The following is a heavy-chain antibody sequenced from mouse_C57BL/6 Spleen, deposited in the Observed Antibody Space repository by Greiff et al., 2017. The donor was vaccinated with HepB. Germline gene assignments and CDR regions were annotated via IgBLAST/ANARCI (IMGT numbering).Heavy chain of an antibody. D-gene: IGHD2-1*01. J-gene: IGHJ3*01. CDR1: GFNIKDDY. V-gene: IGHV14-4*01. CDR3: TLIYYGNF. CDR2: IDPENGDT. Sequence: VQLQQSGAELVRPGASVKLSCTASGFNIKDDYMHWVKQRPEQGLEWIGWIDPENGDTEYASKFQGKATIKADTSSNTAYLQLSSLTSEDTAVYYCTLIYYGNFWGQGTLVTVSA.